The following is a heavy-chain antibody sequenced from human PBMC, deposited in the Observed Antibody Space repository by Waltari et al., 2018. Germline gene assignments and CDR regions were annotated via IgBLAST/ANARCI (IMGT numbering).Heavy chain of an antibody. CDR1: GFPFSSYW. V-gene: IGHV3-74*01. CDR2: INSDGSTT. J-gene: IGHJ5*02. Sequence: EVQLVESGGGLVQPGGSLRLSCAASGFPFSSYWMHWVRHAPGKGLVWVARINSDGSTTGYADSVKGRFTISRDNTKNTLSLQMNSLRDEDTAVYYCAVYLRSSPFDPWGQGTLVTVSS. CDR3: AVYLRSSPFDP. D-gene: IGHD5-12*01.